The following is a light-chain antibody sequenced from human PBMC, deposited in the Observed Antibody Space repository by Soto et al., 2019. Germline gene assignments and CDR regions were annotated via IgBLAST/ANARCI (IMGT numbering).Light chain of an antibody. Sequence: VMTQSPDSLAVTLGERAAINCKSSHSVLSNTNNKEYLAWYQQRPGQSPRRLINKASNRDSGVPDRFSGSGSGTDFTLRISRVEAEDVGIYYCMQGTHWPPITFGQGTRLEI. CDR2: KAS. CDR1: HSVLSNTNNKEY. V-gene: IGKV2-30*01. J-gene: IGKJ5*01. CDR3: MQGTHWPPIT.